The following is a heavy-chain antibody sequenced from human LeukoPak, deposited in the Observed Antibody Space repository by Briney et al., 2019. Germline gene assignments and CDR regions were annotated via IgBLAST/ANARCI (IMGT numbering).Heavy chain of an antibody. J-gene: IGHJ4*02. D-gene: IGHD1-26*01. Sequence: GWSLRLSCAASGFTFRSYWMSWVRQAPGKGREWVANIKQDGTEKYYVDSVKGRFTISRDNAKNSLYLQMNRLRAEDTAVYYCARDGYSGSYYDYWGQGTLVTVSS. CDR3: ARDGYSGSYYDY. CDR2: IKQDGTEK. CDR1: GFTFRSYW. V-gene: IGHV3-7*01.